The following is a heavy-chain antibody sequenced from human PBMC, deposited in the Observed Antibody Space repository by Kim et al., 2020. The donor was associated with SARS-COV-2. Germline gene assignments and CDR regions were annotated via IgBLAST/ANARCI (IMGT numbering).Heavy chain of an antibody. CDR1: GFTFSSYG. Sequence: GGSLRLSCAASGFTFSSYGMHWVRQAPGKGLEWVAVISYDGSNKYYADSVKGRFTISRDNSKNTLYLQMNSLRAEDTAVYYCAKDPSRKYDFWSAPFGVDYWGQGTLVAVSS. CDR2: ISYDGSNK. D-gene: IGHD3-3*01. J-gene: IGHJ4*02. V-gene: IGHV3-30*18. CDR3: AKDPSRKYDFWSAPFGVDY.